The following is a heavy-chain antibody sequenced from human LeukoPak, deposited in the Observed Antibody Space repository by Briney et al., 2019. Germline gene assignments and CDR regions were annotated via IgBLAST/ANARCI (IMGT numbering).Heavy chain of an antibody. J-gene: IGHJ5*02. CDR1: GFTFSSYW. Sequence: GGSLRLSCAASGFTFSSYWMHWVRQAPGKGLAWVSRINSDGSSTSYADSVKGRFTISRDNAKNTLYLQMNSLRAEDTAVYYCARNRMTTVNWFDPWGQGTLVTVSS. CDR3: ARNRMTTVNWFDP. D-gene: IGHD4-17*01. CDR2: INSDGSST. V-gene: IGHV3-74*01.